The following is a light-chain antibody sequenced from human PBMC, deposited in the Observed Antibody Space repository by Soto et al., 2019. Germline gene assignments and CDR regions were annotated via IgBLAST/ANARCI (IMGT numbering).Light chain of an antibody. CDR2: EVS. Sequence: QSVLTQPASVSGSPGQSITISCTGSTSDVGNYNYVSWYQHHPGKAPKLLIYEVSNRPSGVSTRFSASKSGNTASLTISGLQAEDEADYYCSSYASTTAWVFGAGTQLTVL. CDR3: SSYASTTAWV. J-gene: IGLJ3*02. V-gene: IGLV2-14*01. CDR1: TSDVGNYNY.